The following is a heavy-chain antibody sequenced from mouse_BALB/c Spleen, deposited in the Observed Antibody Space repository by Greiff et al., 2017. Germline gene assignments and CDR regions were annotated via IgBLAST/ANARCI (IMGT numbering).Heavy chain of an antibody. V-gene: IGHV1S126*01. CDR1: GYSFTSYW. Sequence: VQLQESGPQLVRPGASVKISCKASGYSFTSYWMHWVKQRPGQGLEWIGMIDPSDSETRLNQKFKDKATLTVDKSSSTAYMQLSSPTSEDSAVYYCARWAGYDEGFAYWGQGTLVTVSA. D-gene: IGHD2-2*01. J-gene: IGHJ3*01. CDR3: ARWAGYDEGFAY. CDR2: IDPSDSET.